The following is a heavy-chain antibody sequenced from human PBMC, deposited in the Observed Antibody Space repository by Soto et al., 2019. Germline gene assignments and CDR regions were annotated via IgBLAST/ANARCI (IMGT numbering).Heavy chain of an antibody. CDR1: GYTFTSYG. V-gene: IGHV1-18*01. CDR3: AVVTYYDILTGYSPHNWFDP. CDR2: ISAYNGNT. Sequence: GASVKVSCKASGYTFTSYGISWVRQAPGQGLEWMGWISAYNGNTNYAQKLQGRVTMTTDTSTSTAYMELRSLRSDDTAVYYCAVVTYYDILTGYSPHNWFDPWGQGTLVTVSS. J-gene: IGHJ5*02. D-gene: IGHD3-9*01.